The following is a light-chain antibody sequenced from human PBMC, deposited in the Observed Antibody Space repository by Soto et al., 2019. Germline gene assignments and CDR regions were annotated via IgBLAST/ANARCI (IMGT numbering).Light chain of an antibody. CDR2: GAS. CDR1: QKVYNNY. V-gene: IGKV3-20*01. CDR3: QQYGSPPPT. J-gene: IGKJ4*01. Sequence: EIVLTQSPGTLSLSPGERATLSCRASQKVYNNYLAWYQQKPGQAPRLLINGASSRATGIPDRFSGSGSGTDFTLTISRLEPEDFAVYYCQQYGSPPPTFGGGTKVAIQ.